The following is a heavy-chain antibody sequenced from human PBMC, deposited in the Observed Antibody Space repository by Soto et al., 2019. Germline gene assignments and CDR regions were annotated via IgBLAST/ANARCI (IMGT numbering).Heavy chain of an antibody. CDR1: GYTFTSYA. V-gene: IGHV1-3*01. Sequence: QVQLVQSGAEVKKPGASVKVSCKASGYTFTSYAMHWVRQPPGKRLEWMGWINAGNGNTKYSQKSQGRVTITRDTSASTAYMELSSLRSEDTAVYYCARGPGGPDGPGDYWGQGTLVTVSS. D-gene: IGHD2-15*01. J-gene: IGHJ4*02. CDR3: ARGPGGPDGPGDY. CDR2: INAGNGNT.